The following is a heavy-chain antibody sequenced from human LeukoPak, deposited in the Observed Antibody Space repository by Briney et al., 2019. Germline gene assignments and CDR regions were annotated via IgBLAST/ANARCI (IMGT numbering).Heavy chain of an antibody. Sequence: GGSLRLSCAASGFTFSGSAMHWVRQASGKGLEWVGRIRSKANSYATAYAASVKGRFTISRDNSKNTLYLQMNSLRTEDTAVYFCAKVLELFGFGELFWPLDYWGQGTLVTVSS. CDR1: GFTFSGSA. D-gene: IGHD3-10*01. J-gene: IGHJ4*02. CDR2: IRSKANSYAT. CDR3: AKVLELFGFGELFWPLDY. V-gene: IGHV3-73*01.